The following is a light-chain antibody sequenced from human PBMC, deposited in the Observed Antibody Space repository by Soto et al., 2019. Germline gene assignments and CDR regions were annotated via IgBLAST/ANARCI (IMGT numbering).Light chain of an antibody. CDR1: QSISRN. CDR2: GAS. Sequence: DIQMTQSPSSLSASVGDRVTITCRASQSISRNLNWYQQKPGTAPKLLMFGASTLQSGVPSRFSGSGSGTDFTLTISSLQAEDVAVYYCQQYYSTPQTFGQGTKVDIK. V-gene: IGKV1-39*01. CDR3: QQYYSTPQT. J-gene: IGKJ1*01.